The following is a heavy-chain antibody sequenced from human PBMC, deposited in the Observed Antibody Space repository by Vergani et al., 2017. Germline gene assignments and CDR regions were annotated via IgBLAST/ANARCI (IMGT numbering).Heavy chain of an antibody. V-gene: IGHV1-3*01. CDR1: GYTFTSYA. CDR3: ARGEVVEAPWGAFDI. Sequence: QVQLVQSGAEVKKPGASVKVSCKASGYTFTSYAMHWVRQATGERLEGMGWVKAGNGNTKCSQKFQGRVTITRDTSASTAYMELGRLRSEDTAVYYCARGEVVEAPWGAFDIWGQGTMVTVSA. CDR2: VKAGNGNT. J-gene: IGHJ3*02. D-gene: IGHD3-22*01.